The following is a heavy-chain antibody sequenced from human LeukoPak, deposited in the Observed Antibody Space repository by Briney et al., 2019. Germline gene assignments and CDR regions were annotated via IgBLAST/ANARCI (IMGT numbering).Heavy chain of an antibody. CDR1: GFTFSSYA. J-gene: IGHJ4*02. CDR3: AKGSYYDSSGSFYFDY. D-gene: IGHD3-22*01. Sequence: GGSLRLSCAASGFTFSSYAMSWVRQAPGKGLEWVSGISGSGDNTYYADSVKGRFTNSRDNSKNTLYVQVNSLGTEDTAAYYCAKGSYYDSSGSFYFDYWGQGTLVTVSS. V-gene: IGHV3-23*01. CDR2: ISGSGDNT.